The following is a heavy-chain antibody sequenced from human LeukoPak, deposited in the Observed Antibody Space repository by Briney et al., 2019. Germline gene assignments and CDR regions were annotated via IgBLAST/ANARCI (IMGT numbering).Heavy chain of an antibody. Sequence: QAGGSLRLSCAASGFTFSSYSMNWVRQAPGKGLEWVGFIRSRSHGATTDYAASVRARFAISRDDSKNTAYLQMYSLETEDTGVYYCLRHYFGNNWLDPWGQGTLVTVSS. CDR2: IRSRSHGATT. V-gene: IGHV3-49*04. CDR3: LRHYFGNNWLDP. J-gene: IGHJ5*02. CDR1: GFTFSSYS. D-gene: IGHD1-14*01.